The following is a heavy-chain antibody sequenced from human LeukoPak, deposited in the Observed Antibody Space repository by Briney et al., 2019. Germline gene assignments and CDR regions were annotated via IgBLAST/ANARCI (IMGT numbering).Heavy chain of an antibody. CDR2: ISAYNGNT. V-gene: IGHV1-18*01. D-gene: IGHD3-9*01. CDR3: ARGWKADILTGYYIDY. Sequence: GASVKVSCKASGSTFTSYGISWVRQAPGQALEWMGWISAYNGNTNYAQKLQGIVTMTTDTSTSTGYMELRSLISDDTAVYYCARGWKADILTGYYIDYWGQGTLVTVSS. J-gene: IGHJ4*02. CDR1: GSTFTSYG.